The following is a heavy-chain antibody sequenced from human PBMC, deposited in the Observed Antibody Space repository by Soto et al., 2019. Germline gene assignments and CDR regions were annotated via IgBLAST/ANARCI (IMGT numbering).Heavy chain of an antibody. J-gene: IGHJ4*02. V-gene: IGHV3-9*01. D-gene: IGHD2-8*01. CDR3: ARGSGLVLSFYFDY. CDR2: ISWNSGSI. Sequence: EVQLVESGGGLVQPGRSLRLSCAASGFTFDDYAMHWVRQAPGKGLEWVSGISWNSGSIGYADSVEGRFTISRDNAKNLLYLQMNSPRAEETVLYYFARGSGLVLSFYFDYWGQGTLVTVSS. CDR1: GFTFDDYA.